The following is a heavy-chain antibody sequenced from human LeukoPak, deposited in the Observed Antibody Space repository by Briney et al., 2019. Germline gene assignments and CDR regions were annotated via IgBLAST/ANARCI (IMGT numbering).Heavy chain of an antibody. V-gene: IGHV4-30-4*08. CDR2: IYYSGST. Sequence: PSETLSLTCTVSGGSISSGDYYWSWIRQPPGKGLEWIGYIYYSGSTYYNPSLKSRVTISVDTSKNQFSLKLSSVTAADTAVYYCARGSELAAGISTHFDYWGQGTLVTVSS. J-gene: IGHJ4*02. CDR3: ARGSELAAGISTHFDY. D-gene: IGHD6-13*01. CDR1: GGSISSGDYY.